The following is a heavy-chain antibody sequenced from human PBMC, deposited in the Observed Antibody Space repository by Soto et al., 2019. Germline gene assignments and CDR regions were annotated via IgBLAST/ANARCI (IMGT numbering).Heavy chain of an antibody. J-gene: IGHJ6*02. V-gene: IGHV5-51*01. D-gene: IGHD3-22*01. Sequence: PGESLKISCKGSGYSFTSYWIGWVRQMPGKGLEWMGIIYPGDSDTRYSPSFQGQVTISADKSISTAYLQWSSLKASDTAMYYCARHSRTYYDSSGPPRRMDVWGQGTTVTVSS. CDR1: GYSFTSYW. CDR2: IYPGDSDT. CDR3: ARHSRTYYDSSGPPRRMDV.